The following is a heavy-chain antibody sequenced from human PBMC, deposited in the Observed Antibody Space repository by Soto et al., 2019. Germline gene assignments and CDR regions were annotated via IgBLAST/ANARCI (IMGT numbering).Heavy chain of an antibody. J-gene: IGHJ4*02. CDR2: IYHSGRT. CDR1: GGSISSGGYS. D-gene: IGHD1-26*01. CDR3: ARARYYFYLTPDY. V-gene: IGHV4-30-2*01. Sequence: QLQLQESGSGLVKPSQTLSLTCAVSGGSISSGGYSWSWIRQPPGKGLEWIGYIYHSGRTYYNPSLKSRVTISVDRSKNQFSLKLSSVTAADTAVYYCARARYYFYLTPDYWGQGTLVTVSS.